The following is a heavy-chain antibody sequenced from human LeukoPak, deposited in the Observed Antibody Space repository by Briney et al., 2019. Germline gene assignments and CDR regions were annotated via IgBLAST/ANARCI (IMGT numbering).Heavy chain of an antibody. D-gene: IGHD3-3*01. J-gene: IGHJ4*02. V-gene: IGHV1-18*01. CDR1: GYTFSSYG. CDR3: ARDWRPRVNSFDY. Sequence: ASVKVSCTASGYTFSSYGISWVRQAPGQGLEWMGCISAYNGNTNYAQKLQVRVTMTTDTSTSTAYMELRSLRSDDTAVYYCARDWRPRVNSFDYWGQGTLVTVSS. CDR2: ISAYNGNT.